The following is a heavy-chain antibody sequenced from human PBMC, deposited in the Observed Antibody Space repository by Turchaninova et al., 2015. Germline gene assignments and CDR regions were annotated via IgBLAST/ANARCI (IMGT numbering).Heavy chain of an antibody. V-gene: IGHV3-30*02. CDR2: IRQDGITK. J-gene: IGHJ3*01. CDR1: GITFMSYG. Sequence: AAFGITFMSYGMHGVGQAPGKGLGGVAFIRQDGITKYNADTVQGRFTNSRDKSKNTLHLQMNSLRLEDTAVYYCALQTAWGQGTMVTVSS. CDR3: ALQTA.